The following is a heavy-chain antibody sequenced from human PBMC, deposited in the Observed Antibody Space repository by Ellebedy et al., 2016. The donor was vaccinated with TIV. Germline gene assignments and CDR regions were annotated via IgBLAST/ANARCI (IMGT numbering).Heavy chain of an antibody. D-gene: IGHD3/OR15-3a*01. CDR1: GGTFSSYA. CDR2: IIPIFGTA. V-gene: IGHV1-69*13. CDR3: ARDTRRDWLGRYYYYGMDV. J-gene: IGHJ6*02. Sequence: SVKVSXXASGGTFSSYAISWVRQAPGQGLEWMGGIIPIFGTANYAQKFQGRVTITADESTSTAYMELRSLRSDDTAVYYCARDTRRDWLGRYYYYGMDVWGQGTTVTVSS.